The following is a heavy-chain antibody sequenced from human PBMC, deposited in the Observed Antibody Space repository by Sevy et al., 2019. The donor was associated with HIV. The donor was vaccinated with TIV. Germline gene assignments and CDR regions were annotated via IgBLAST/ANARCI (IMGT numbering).Heavy chain of an antibody. V-gene: IGHV3-9*01. CDR1: GFTFDDYA. CDR2: ISWNSGSI. D-gene: IGHD3-3*01. CDR3: AKDIDRFWSGSSFFDY. Sequence: GGSLRLSCAASGFTFDDYAMHWVRQAPGKGLERVSGISWNSGSIGYADSVKGRFTISRDNAKNSLYLQMNSLRAEDTALYYCAKDIDRFWSGSSFFDYWGQGTLVTVSS. J-gene: IGHJ4*02.